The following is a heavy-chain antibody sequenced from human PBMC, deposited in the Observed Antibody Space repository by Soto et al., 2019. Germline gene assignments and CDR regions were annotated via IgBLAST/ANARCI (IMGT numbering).Heavy chain of an antibody. J-gene: IGHJ6*03. CDR2: MNPNSGNT. CDR3: ARDSAAGPKSDYYYYMDV. Sequence: ASVKVSCKASGYTFTSYDINWVRQATGQGLEWMGWMNPNSGNTGYAQKFQGRVTMTRNTSISTAYMELSSLRSEDTAVYYCARDSAAGPKSDYYYYMDVWGKGTTVTVSS. D-gene: IGHD6-13*01. CDR1: GYTFTSYD. V-gene: IGHV1-8*01.